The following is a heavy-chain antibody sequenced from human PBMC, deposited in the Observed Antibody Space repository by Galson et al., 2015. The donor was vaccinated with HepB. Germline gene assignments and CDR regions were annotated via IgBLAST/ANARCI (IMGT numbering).Heavy chain of an antibody. V-gene: IGHV6-1*01. CDR1: GDSVSSNSAT. D-gene: IGHD5-18*01. CDR2: TYYRSRWYN. Sequence: CAISGDSVSSNSATWNWIRQSPSRGLEWLGRTYYRSRWYNDYPVSVKSRITINPDTSKNQFSLQLSSVTPEDTAVYYCARDRDSAMVEGFDYWGQGTLVTVSS. CDR3: ARDRDSAMVEGFDY. J-gene: IGHJ4*02.